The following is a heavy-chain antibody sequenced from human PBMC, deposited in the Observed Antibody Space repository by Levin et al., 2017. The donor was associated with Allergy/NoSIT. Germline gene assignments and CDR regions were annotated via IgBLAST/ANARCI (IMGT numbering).Heavy chain of an antibody. J-gene: IGHJ4*02. Sequence: LRLSCTVSGGSISGGGYHWTWIRQHPEKGLEWIGYIYYSGSTFYNPSLKSRLMISVDTSKNQFSLNVSSVAAADTAVYYCAREDGSTFDFWGQGALVTVAS. CDR3: AREDGSTFDF. V-gene: IGHV4-31*03. D-gene: IGHD2-2*03. CDR2: IYYSGST. CDR1: GGSISGGGYH.